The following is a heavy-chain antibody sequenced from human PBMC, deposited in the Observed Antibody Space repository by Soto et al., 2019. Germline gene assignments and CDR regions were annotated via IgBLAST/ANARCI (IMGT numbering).Heavy chain of an antibody. V-gene: IGHV2-5*02. Sequence: KEAGPTLVKPTQTLTLTCNFSGFSLSADGVGVGWIRQPPGKALEWLALIYWDDDKRYRPSLKSRLTITKDTSKNQVVLTMTNMDPVDTATYYCAHAYGGTSWPNDAFDVWGQGTVVTVSS. CDR3: AHAYGGTSWPNDAFDV. CDR2: IYWDDDK. D-gene: IGHD2-2*01. J-gene: IGHJ3*01. CDR1: GFSLSADGVG.